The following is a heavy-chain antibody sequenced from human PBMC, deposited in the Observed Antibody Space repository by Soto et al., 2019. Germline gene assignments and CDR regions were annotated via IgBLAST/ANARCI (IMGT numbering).Heavy chain of an antibody. D-gene: IGHD3-22*01. Sequence: QVQLVESGGGVVQPGRSLRLSCAVSGFTFSNYAMHWVRQAPGKGLEWVAVISYDGGNKYYADSVKGRFTISRDNSMNTLYLQMNNLRAEDTAVYYCARDPGYYDSSGSYFYYFDNWGQGTLVTVSS. CDR2: ISYDGGNK. J-gene: IGHJ4*02. V-gene: IGHV3-30-3*01. CDR3: ARDPGYYDSSGSYFYYFDN. CDR1: GFTFSNYA.